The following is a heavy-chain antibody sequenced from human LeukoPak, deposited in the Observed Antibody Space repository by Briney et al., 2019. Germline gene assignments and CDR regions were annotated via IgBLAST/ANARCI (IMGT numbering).Heavy chain of an antibody. V-gene: IGHV1-3*01. Sequence: ASVKDSCKATGHTFTSYALHWVRQAPGQTLEWMGWINAGNGNTKYSPKFKGRVTITRDTSASTAYMELSSLRSEDTAVYYCARDVMVRGVLPGYWGQGSLVTVSS. CDR2: INAGNGNT. CDR3: ARDVMVRGVLPGY. CDR1: GHTFTSYA. D-gene: IGHD3-10*01. J-gene: IGHJ4*02.